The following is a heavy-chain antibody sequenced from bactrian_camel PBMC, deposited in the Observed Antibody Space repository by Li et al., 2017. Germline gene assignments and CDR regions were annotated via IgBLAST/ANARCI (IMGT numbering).Heavy chain of an antibody. CDR2: SWLSGGPT. V-gene: IGHV3-3*01. Sequence: HVQLVESGGGSVQAGGSLRLSCEYTTSRKCMGWFRQAPGKEREGIVSSWLSGGPTTYSDSVKGRFTISQDSAQNTLYLQMNSLKPEDSAMYYCAADLARYCGAFSGFFARASWGQGTQVTVS. J-gene: IGHJ4*01. CDR3: AADLARYCGAFSGFFARAS. CDR1: TTSRKC. D-gene: IGHD2*01.